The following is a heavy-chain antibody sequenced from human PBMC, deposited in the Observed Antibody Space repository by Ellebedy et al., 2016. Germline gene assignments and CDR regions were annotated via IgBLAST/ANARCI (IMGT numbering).Heavy chain of an antibody. CDR3: ATDPAP. V-gene: IGHV3-7*01. Sequence: GGSLRLSCAASGLTFSTYWMSWVRQAPGKGLEWMATIKPDGSDTYYVDSVKGRFTISRDNAKNSLYLQMNSLRAEDTAVYYCATDPAPWGQGTLVTVSS. CDR2: IKPDGSDT. J-gene: IGHJ5*02. CDR1: GLTFSTYW.